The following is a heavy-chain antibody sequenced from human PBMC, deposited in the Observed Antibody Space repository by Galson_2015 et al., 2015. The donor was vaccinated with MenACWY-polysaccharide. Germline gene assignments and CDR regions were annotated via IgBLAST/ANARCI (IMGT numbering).Heavy chain of an antibody. V-gene: IGHV3-23*01. CDR1: GFTFNTHA. J-gene: IGHJ5*02. CDR3: ATGSSWYTWFDP. D-gene: IGHD6-13*01. CDR2: IGGRGGSGADT. Sequence: SLRLSCAISGFTFNTHAMSWVRQAPGKGLEWVPGIGGRGGSGADTYYADSVKGRFTISRDNSKNTLYLQMNSLRAEDTAVYHCATGSSWYTWFDPLGQGTLVTVSS.